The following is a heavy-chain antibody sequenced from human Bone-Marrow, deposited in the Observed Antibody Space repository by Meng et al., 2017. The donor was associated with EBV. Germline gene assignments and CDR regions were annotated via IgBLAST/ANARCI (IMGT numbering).Heavy chain of an antibody. CDR2: IYWDDDK. Sequence: IPLNESGPTLVHPTQTLTLTCTLSGFPLSTRGVGVGWIRQPPGKALEWLALIYWDDDKRYSPSLKSRLTITKDTSKNQVVLTMTNMDPVDAATYYCAHIIAARPFDYWGQGTLVTVSS. J-gene: IGHJ4*02. CDR3: AHIIAARPFDY. CDR1: GFPLSTRGVG. V-gene: IGHV2-5*02. D-gene: IGHD6-6*01.